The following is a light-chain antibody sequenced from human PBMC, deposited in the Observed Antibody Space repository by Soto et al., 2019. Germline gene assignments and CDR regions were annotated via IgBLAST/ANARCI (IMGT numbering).Light chain of an antibody. CDR3: QQYYNGSRIT. V-gene: IGKV3D-15*01. Sequence: DILFTLSPGTLSLSPGERATLSCRASQSVSIHLAWFQQKPGQAPRLLIYGASTRATGIPARFSGSGSGTEFTLTISSLQSEDFAVYYCQQYYNGSRITFGQGTRLEIK. CDR2: GAS. J-gene: IGKJ5*01. CDR1: QSVSIH.